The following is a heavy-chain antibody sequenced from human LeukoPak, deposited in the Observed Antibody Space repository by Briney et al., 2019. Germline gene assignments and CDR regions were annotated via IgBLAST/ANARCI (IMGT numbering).Heavy chain of an antibody. CDR2: TYYSGST. V-gene: IGHV4-59*08. CDR3: ARSDGIVGEEAWFDP. CDR1: GGSISSHY. J-gene: IGHJ5*02. Sequence: PSETLSLTCTVSGGSISSHYWSWIRQPPGKGLEWIGYTYYSGSTNYNPSLKSRVTISVDTSKNQFSLNLSSVTAADTAVYFCARSDGIVGEEAWFDPWGPGTLVTVSS. D-gene: IGHD1-26*01.